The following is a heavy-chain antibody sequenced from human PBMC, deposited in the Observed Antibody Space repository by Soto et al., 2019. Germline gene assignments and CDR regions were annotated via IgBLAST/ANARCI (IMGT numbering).Heavy chain of an antibody. J-gene: IGHJ4*02. Sequence: SETLSLTCTVSGDSISSYYWSWIRQPPGKGLEWIGYIYNSGSTNYNPSLKSRVTISVDMSKNQFSLKLSSVTASVSAVYYCARDRFPLLWGQGTLVTVSS. CDR1: GDSISSYY. D-gene: IGHD3-16*01. CDR2: IYNSGST. CDR3: ARDRFPLL. V-gene: IGHV4-59*01.